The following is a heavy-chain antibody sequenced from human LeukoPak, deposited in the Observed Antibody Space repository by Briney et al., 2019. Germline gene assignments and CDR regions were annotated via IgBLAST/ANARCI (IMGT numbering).Heavy chain of an antibody. D-gene: IGHD5-12*01. CDR3: ATSSGYDLRDY. J-gene: IGHJ4*02. CDR1: GSTLTELS. Sequence: ASVKVSCKVSGSTLTELSMRWVRQAPGKGLEWMGGLDPEDGETIYAQKLQGRVTMTEDTSTDTAYMELSSLRSEDTAVYYCATSSGYDLRDYWGQGTLVTVSS. V-gene: IGHV1-24*01. CDR2: LDPEDGET.